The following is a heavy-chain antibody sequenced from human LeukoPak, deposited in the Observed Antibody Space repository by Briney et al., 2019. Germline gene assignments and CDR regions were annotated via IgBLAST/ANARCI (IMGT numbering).Heavy chain of an antibody. CDR2: ISSSSSYI. CDR1: GFTFSSYS. V-gene: IGHV3-21*01. D-gene: IGHD3-10*01. Sequence: PGGSLRLSCAVSGFTFSSYSMNWVRQAPGKGLEWVSSISSSSSYIYYADSVKGRFTISRDNAKNSLYLQMNSLRAEDTAVYYCANLGGFYDYWGQGTLVTVSS. CDR3: ANLGGFYDY. J-gene: IGHJ4*02.